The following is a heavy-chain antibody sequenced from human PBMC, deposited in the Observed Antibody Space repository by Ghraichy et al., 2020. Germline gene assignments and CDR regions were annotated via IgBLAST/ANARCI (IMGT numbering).Heavy chain of an antibody. CDR3: ARSSFPYYYYGMDV. Sequence: GGSLRLSCAASGFTFSSYGMHWVRQAPGKGLEWVAVIWYDGSNKYYADSVKGRFTISRDNSKNTLYLQMNSLRAEDTAVYYCARSSFPYYYYGMDVWGQGTTVTVSS. J-gene: IGHJ6*02. D-gene: IGHD6-6*01. CDR2: IWYDGSNK. V-gene: IGHV3-33*01. CDR1: GFTFSSYG.